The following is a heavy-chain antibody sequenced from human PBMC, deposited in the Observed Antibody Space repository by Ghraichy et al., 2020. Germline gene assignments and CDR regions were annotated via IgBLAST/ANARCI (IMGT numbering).Heavy chain of an antibody. Sequence: GGSLRLSCKASGFSFSSFGMHWVRQTPGKGLEWLAAISYDGSNKYYADSVKGRFSISRDNSKNTLYLQMNRLTAEDTAVYYCGKERCSSTRCYTEVDYWGQGTLVTVSS. D-gene: IGHD2-2*02. V-gene: IGHV3-30*18. J-gene: IGHJ4*02. CDR2: ISYDGSNK. CDR3: GKERCSSTRCYTEVDY. CDR1: GFSFSSFG.